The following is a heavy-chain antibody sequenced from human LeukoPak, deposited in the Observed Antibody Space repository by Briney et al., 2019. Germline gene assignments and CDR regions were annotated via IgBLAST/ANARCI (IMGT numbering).Heavy chain of an antibody. CDR2: ISSSSSYI. V-gene: IGHV3-21*01. D-gene: IGHD3-22*01. CDR3: ARDYVNYYDSSGYYYVPG. J-gene: IGHJ4*02. CDR1: EFTFSSCS. Sequence: GGSLRLSCAASEFTFSSCSMNWVRQAPGKGLEWVSSISSSSSYIYYADSVKGRFTISRDNAKNSLYLQMNSLRAEDTAVYYCARDYVNYYDSSGYYYVPGWGQGTLVTVSS.